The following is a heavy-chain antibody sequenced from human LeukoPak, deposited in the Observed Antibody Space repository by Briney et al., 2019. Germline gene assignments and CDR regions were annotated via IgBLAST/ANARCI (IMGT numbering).Heavy chain of an antibody. CDR3: ARVPVGELLNYCFDY. V-gene: IGHV3-21*01. D-gene: IGHD3-10*01. CDR1: GFTFSSYS. Sequence: TGGSLRLSCAASGFTFSSYSMNWVRQAPGKGLEWVSSISSSSSYIYYADSVKGRFTISRDNAKNSLYLQMNSLRAEDTAVYYCARVPVGELLNYCFDYWGQGTLVTVSS. J-gene: IGHJ4*02. CDR2: ISSSSSYI.